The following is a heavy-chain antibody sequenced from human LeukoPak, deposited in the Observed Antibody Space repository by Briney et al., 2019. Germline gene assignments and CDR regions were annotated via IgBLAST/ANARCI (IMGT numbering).Heavy chain of an antibody. CDR3: ARGRPHGNDY. CDR2: IASDGSST. V-gene: IGHV3-74*01. J-gene: IGHJ4*02. D-gene: IGHD4-23*01. CDR1: GFTFSSYG. Sequence: PGGSLRLSCAASGFTFSSYGMNWVCQAPGKGLVWVSRIASDGSSTTYADSVKGRFSISRDNAKNTLYLQMNSLRVEDTAVYYCARGRPHGNDYWGQGTLVTVSS.